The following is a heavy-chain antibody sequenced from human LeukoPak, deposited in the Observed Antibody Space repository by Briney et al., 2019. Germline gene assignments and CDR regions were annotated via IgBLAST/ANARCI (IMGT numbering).Heavy chain of an antibody. CDR2: IYYSGST. D-gene: IGHD3-9*01. Sequence: SETLSLTCTVSGGSISSGGYYWSWIRQHPGKGLEWIEYIYYSGSTYYNPSLKSRVTISVDTSKNQFSLKLSSVTAADTAVYYCAALYYDILTGYYWFDPWGQGTLVTVSS. V-gene: IGHV4-31*03. CDR1: GGSISSGGYY. CDR3: AALYYDILTGYYWFDP. J-gene: IGHJ5*02.